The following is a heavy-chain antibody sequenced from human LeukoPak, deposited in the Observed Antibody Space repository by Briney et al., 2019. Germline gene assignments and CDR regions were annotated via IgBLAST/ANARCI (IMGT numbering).Heavy chain of an antibody. V-gene: IGHV4-30-4*01. D-gene: IGHD5-18*01. CDR3: ARRDGTDMAMVTLDY. Sequence: PSETLSLTCAVSGGAIGVPDHYWSWIRQPPGKGLDWIGYSYYSGSTIYNRSLKSRVTISQDTSKNQLSLQLRSVTVADTAVYFCARRDGTDMAMVTLDYWGQGTQVTASS. CDR2: SYYSGST. J-gene: IGHJ4*02. CDR1: GGAIGVPDHY.